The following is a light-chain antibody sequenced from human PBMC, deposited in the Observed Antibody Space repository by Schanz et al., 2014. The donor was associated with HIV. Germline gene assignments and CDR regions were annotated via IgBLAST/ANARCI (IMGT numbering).Light chain of an antibody. V-gene: IGKV3-20*01. J-gene: IGKJ4*01. CDR1: QSVTSYY. CDR2: GAS. Sequence: LTQSPGSLSLSPGERATLSCRASQSVTSYYLAWYQQRPGQAPRLLIYGASTRVTGIPARFSGSGSGTEFTLTISRLEPEDSAVYYCQQYVTSTRITFGGGTKVEIK. CDR3: QQYVTSTRIT.